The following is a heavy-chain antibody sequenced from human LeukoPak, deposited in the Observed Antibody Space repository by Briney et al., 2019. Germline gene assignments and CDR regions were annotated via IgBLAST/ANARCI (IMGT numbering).Heavy chain of an antibody. J-gene: IGHJ4*02. D-gene: IGHD4-11*01. CDR1: GFTFSSYW. CDR3: ANTVGHYSHN. CDR2: IHQDGSET. Sequence: GGSLRLSCAASGFTFSSYWMSWVRQAPGKGLEWVASIHQDGSETHSIDSGRFTISRDNAKNSLYLQMNSLRDEDTAVYYCANTVGHYSHNWGQGTLVTVSS. V-gene: IGHV3-7*05.